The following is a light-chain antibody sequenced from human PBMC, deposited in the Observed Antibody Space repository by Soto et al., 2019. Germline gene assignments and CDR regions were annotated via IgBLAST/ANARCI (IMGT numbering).Light chain of an antibody. Sequence: EVVMTQSPATLSVSPEETATLSCRASQSIRTNLAWYQQKPGQASRLLIYDASAKIAGTPARFSGSGSGTEFTLTISRLQSEDFAVYYCEQYNDGPQTLGHATKVDI. CDR3: EQYNDGPQT. V-gene: IGKV3-15*01. CDR1: QSIRTN. CDR2: DAS. J-gene: IGKJ1*01.